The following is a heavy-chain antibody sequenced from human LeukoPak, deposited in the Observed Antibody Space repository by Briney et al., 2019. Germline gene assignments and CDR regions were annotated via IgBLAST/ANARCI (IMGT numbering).Heavy chain of an antibody. CDR2: IYYRGTT. V-gene: IGHV4-39*07. CDR1: GGSISSSGYC. D-gene: IGHD3-9*01. Sequence: SETLSLTCTVSGGSISSSGYCWGWIRQPPGKGLEWVGRIYYRGTTYYNPSLKSRVLISIDTAKNQFSLKLNSVTAADTAVYYCARDQYYVLTGYCYGLDVWGQGTTVTVS. J-gene: IGHJ6*02. CDR3: ARDQYYVLTGYCYGLDV.